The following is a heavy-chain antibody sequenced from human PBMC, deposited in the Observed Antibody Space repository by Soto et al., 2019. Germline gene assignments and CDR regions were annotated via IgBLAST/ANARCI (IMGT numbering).Heavy chain of an antibody. D-gene: IGHD2-2*01. CDR1: GFTFSNAW. CDR2: IKSKTDGGTT. V-gene: IGHV3-15*01. J-gene: IGHJ3*02. CDR3: TTPYCSSTSCYDLWGAFDI. Sequence: GGSLRLSCAASGFTFSNAWMSWVRQAPGKGLEWVGRIKSKTDGGTTDYAAPVKGRFTISRDDSKNTLYLQMNSLKTEDTAVYYCTTPYCSSTSCYDLWGAFDIWGQGTMVTVSS.